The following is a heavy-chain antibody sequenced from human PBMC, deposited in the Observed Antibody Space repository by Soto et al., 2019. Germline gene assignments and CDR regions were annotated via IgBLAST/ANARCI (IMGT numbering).Heavy chain of an antibody. Sequence: EVQLVESGGGLIQPGGSLRLSCAASGFAVSSKYMTWVRQAPGKGLEWVSVIYGGGTTYYADSVKGRFTISRDTSKNTLSLQMNSLRGEDTAVYYCVQTTGWPGFDFWGQGTLVTVSS. CDR3: VQTTGWPGFDF. J-gene: IGHJ4*02. V-gene: IGHV3-53*01. CDR2: IYGGGTT. D-gene: IGHD6-19*01. CDR1: GFAVSSKY.